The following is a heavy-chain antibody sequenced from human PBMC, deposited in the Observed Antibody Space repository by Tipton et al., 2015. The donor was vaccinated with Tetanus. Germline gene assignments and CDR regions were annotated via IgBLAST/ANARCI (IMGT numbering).Heavy chain of an antibody. V-gene: IGHV3-53*01. Sequence: SLRLSCAASGFTVSSNYMSWVRQAPGKGLEWVSVIYSGGSTYYADSVKGRFTISRDNSRNTLYLQMNSLRAEDTAVYYCASKLRFLDGMDVWGQGPPVTFSS. CDR2: IYSGGST. J-gene: IGHJ6*02. CDR3: ASKLRFLDGMDV. D-gene: IGHD3-3*01. CDR1: GFTVSSNY.